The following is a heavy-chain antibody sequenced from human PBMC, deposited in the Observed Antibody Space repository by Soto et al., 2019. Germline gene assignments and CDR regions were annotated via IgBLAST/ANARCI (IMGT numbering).Heavy chain of an antibody. V-gene: IGHV1-69*08. D-gene: IGHD3-16*01. J-gene: IGHJ6*03. Sequence: QLVQPGAEVTKPGSSVKISCTASGAIFNNYTFTWVRRAPGRGFEWMGRVIPLLDASNYAERFQDRLKITADRFTNTVDMELSGLRSEDSAIYYCASGKSQMSHDRMGFYYDMDVWGKGTTVTVSS. CDR2: VIPLLDAS. CDR3: ASGKSQMSHDRMGFYYDMDV. CDR1: GAIFNNYT.